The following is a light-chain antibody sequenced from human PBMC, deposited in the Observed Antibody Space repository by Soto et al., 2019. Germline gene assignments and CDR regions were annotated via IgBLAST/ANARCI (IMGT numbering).Light chain of an antibody. CDR1: SSDVAFYNH. CDR2: EVN. J-gene: IGLJ1*01. Sequence: QSVLTQPASVSGSPGQSITISCTGTSSDVAFYNHVSWYQQHPGKAPKLLIYEVNNRPSGVSHRFSGSKSGNTASLTISGLQAEDEADYYCSSLVSTHTYVFGTGTKLTVL. V-gene: IGLV2-14*01. CDR3: SSLVSTHTYV.